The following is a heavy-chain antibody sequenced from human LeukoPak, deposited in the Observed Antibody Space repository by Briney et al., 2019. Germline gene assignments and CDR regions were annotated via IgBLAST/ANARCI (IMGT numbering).Heavy chain of an antibody. V-gene: IGHV3-7*01. CDR3: ARGGDYDKGYFDY. CDR2: IKQDGSEK. CDR1: GFTFSSYS. Sequence: GGSLRLSCAASGFTFSSYSMNWVRQAPGKGLEWVANIKQDGSEKYYVDPVKGRFTISRDNAKNSLYLQMNSLRAEDTAVYYCARGGDYDKGYFDYWGQGTLVTVSS. D-gene: IGHD3-9*01. J-gene: IGHJ4*02.